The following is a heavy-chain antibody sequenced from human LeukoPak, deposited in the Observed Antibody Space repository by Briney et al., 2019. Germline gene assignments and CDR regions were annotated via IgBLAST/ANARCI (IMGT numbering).Heavy chain of an antibody. CDR3: ARVIAVAGIIDP. CDR2: ITGIGLHT. J-gene: IGHJ5*02. V-gene: IGHV3-23*01. Sequence: GGSLRLSCAASGFTFSNYALTWVRQAPGKGLEWISAITGIGLHTYYADSVKGRFTISRDNSKNTLYLQMNSLRAEDTAVYYCARVIAVAGIIDPWGQGTLVTVSS. D-gene: IGHD6-19*01. CDR1: GFTFSNYA.